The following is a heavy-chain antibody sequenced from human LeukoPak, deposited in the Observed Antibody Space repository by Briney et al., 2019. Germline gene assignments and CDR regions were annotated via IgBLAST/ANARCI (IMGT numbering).Heavy chain of an antibody. CDR2: ISGRGDNT. CDR1: GFTFSNYA. D-gene: IGHD5-24*01. Sequence: GGSLRLSCAASGFTFSNYAVSWVRQAPGKGLEWVSAISGRGDNTYYADSVRGRFTISRDNSKNTLYLQMNSLRAEDTAVYYCARGGYGYNFFDYWGQGTLVTVS. CDR3: ARGGYGYNFFDY. V-gene: IGHV3-23*01. J-gene: IGHJ4*02.